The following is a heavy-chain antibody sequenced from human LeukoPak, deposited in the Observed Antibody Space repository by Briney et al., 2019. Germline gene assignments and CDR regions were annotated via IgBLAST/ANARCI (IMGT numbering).Heavy chain of an antibody. CDR2: ISYDGSNK. J-gene: IGHJ4*02. CDR1: GFTFSSYG. Sequence: GGSLRLSCAVSGFTFSSYGKHWVCQAPGQGLDRVAVISYDGSNKYYADSAKGRFTISRDNSKNTLYLQMNSLRAEDTAVYYCAKDQGGAAPAFDYWGQGTLVTVSS. CDR3: AKDQGGAAPAFDY. D-gene: IGHD6-6*01. V-gene: IGHV3-30*18.